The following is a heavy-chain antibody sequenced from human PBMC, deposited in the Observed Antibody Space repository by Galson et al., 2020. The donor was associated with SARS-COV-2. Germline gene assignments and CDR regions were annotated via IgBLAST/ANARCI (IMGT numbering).Heavy chain of an antibody. CDR3: AKEGGSYAYYYYGLDV. Sequence: GGSLRLSCVASGFPSGSYGMHWVRQAPGKGLEWVALISYDGSNKYYGDSVKGRFTISRDNSKNSLYLQVNSLRAEDTAVYYCAKEGGSYAYYYYGLDVWGLGTTVTVSS. D-gene: IGHD3-16*01. CDR1: GFPSGSYG. V-gene: IGHV3-30*18. CDR2: ISYDGSNK. J-gene: IGHJ6*02.